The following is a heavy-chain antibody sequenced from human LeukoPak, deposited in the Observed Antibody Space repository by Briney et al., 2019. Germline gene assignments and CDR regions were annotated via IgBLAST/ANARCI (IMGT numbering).Heavy chain of an antibody. CDR1: GYTFTSYY. J-gene: IGHJ4*02. Sequence: ASVKVSCKASGYTFTSYYMHWVRQAPGQGLEWMGIINTSGGSTSYAQKFQGRVTMTRDMSTSTVYMELSSLRSEDTAVYYCARDGGIVLMVYAIRGGYFDYWGQGTLVTVSS. V-gene: IGHV1-46*01. CDR3: ARDGGIVLMVYAIRGGYFDY. D-gene: IGHD2-8*01. CDR2: INTSGGST.